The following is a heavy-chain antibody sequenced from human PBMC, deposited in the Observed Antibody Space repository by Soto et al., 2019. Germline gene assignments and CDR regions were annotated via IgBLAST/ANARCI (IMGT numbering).Heavy chain of an antibody. J-gene: IGHJ3*01. CDR1: GYTFTGYY. CDR3: AGRRLSGAHAFDL. D-gene: IGHD3-3*01. Sequence: QVQLVQSGAEVKKPGASVKVSCKASGYTFTGYYMHWVRQAPGQGLEWMGWINPNSGGTNYAQKIQGWVTMTRDTYISTAYMELSRLRSDDTAVYYCAGRRLSGAHAFDLWGQGTMVTVSS. V-gene: IGHV1-2*04. CDR2: INPNSGGT.